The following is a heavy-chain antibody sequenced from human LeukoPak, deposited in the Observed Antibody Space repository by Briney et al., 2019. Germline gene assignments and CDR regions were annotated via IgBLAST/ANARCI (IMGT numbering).Heavy chain of an antibody. Sequence: PGGSLRLSCAASGFTFTNYAMSWVRQAPGKGLEWLSAISSSGDTYYADSVRGRFTISRDNSKNTLYLQMNSLRAEDTAVYYCARPGTTYYYYYGMDVWGQGTTVTVSS. CDR2: ISSSGDT. D-gene: IGHD4-17*01. CDR3: ARPGTTYYYYYGMDV. J-gene: IGHJ6*02. V-gene: IGHV3-23*01. CDR1: GFTFTNYA.